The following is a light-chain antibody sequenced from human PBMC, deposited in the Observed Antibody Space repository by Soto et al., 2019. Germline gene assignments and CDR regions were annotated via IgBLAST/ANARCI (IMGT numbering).Light chain of an antibody. CDR2: DAS. Sequence: EIVLTQSPATLSLSPGERATLSCRASQSVRSYLAWYQQKPGQAPRLLIYDASNRATGIPARFSGSGSGTDFTLTISSLEPEDFAVYYCQQRSDLPLTFGGGTKVEIK. V-gene: IGKV3-11*01. J-gene: IGKJ4*01. CDR1: QSVRSY. CDR3: QQRSDLPLT.